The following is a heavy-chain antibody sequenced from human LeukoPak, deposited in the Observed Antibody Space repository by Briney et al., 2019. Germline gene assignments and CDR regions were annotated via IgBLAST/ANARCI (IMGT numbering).Heavy chain of an antibody. CDR3: ARGLVGMGGFDL. V-gene: IGHV1-8*01. D-gene: IGHD2-21*01. J-gene: IGHJ2*01. Sequence: ASVKVSCKASGYTFTSYDINWVRQANGQGLEWMGWMNPNSGNTGYAQKFQGRVTMTRNTSISTAYMELSSLRSEDTAVYYCARGLVGMGGFDLWGRGTLVTVSS. CDR1: GYTFTSYD. CDR2: MNPNSGNT.